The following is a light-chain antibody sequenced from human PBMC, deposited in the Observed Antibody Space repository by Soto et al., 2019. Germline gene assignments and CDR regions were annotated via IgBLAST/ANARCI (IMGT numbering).Light chain of an antibody. CDR1: SSDFGGYNY. CDR3: SSYVGSMV. V-gene: IGLV2-8*01. J-gene: IGLJ2*01. Sequence: QSALTQPPSASGSPGQSVTISCTRTSSDFGGYNYVSWYQQHPGKAPKLVIYEVTKRPSGVPDRFSGSKSGNTASLTVSGLQAEDEADYYCSSYVGSMVFGGGTKLTVL. CDR2: EVT.